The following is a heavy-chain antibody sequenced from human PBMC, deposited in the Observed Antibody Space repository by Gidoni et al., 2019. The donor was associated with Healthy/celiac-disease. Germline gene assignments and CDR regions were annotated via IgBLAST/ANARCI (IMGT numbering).Heavy chain of an antibody. V-gene: IGHV1-46*01. CDR3: ARGLGEHHGGNSTS. CDR1: GYTFTRYF. CDR2: INPTCGST. J-gene: IGHJ5*02. Sequence: QVQLVQSGAEVKKPGASVKVSCQASGYTFTRYFMHWVRQAPGQGLEWMGIINPTCGSTYYAQKFQGRVTMTRDTSTSTVYMELSSLRSEDTAVYYCARGLGEHHGGNSTSWGQGTLVTVSS. D-gene: IGHD2-21*02.